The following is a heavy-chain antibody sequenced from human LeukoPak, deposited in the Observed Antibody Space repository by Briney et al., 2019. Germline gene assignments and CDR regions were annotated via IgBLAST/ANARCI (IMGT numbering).Heavy chain of an antibody. CDR2: ISSCYAI. CDR3: ARDRHFVAFDI. Sequence: GGSLRLSCAASGFTFTAFTIKWVRQAPGKGREWVSYISSCYAIYFADSVEGRFTISRDNAKNSVYLHMNSLRAEDTAVYYCARDRHFVAFDIWGQGTMVTVSS. V-gene: IGHV3-69-1*01. J-gene: IGHJ3*02. CDR1: GFTFTAFT.